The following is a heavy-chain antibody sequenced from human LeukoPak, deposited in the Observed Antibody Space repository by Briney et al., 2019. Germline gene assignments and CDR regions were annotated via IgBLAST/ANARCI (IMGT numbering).Heavy chain of an antibody. V-gene: IGHV4-59*01. Sequence: SETLSLTCTVSGGSISSYYWSWIRQPPGKGLEWIGYIYCSGSTNYNPSLKSRVTISVDTSKNQFSLKLSSVTAADTAVYYCARGKDSGWYEYYYYYYMDAWGKGTTVTVSS. CDR3: ARGKDSGWYEYYYYYYMDA. CDR2: IYCSGST. CDR1: GGSISSYY. J-gene: IGHJ6*03. D-gene: IGHD6-19*01.